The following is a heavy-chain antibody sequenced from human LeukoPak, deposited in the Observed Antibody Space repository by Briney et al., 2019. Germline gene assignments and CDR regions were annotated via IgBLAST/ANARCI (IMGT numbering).Heavy chain of an antibody. CDR3: ASPVRG. CDR1: GFTFGDYY. V-gene: IGHV3-11*03. D-gene: IGHD3-10*01. CDR2: ISGSSGNI. J-gene: IGHJ4*02. Sequence: GGSLRLSCTASGFTFGDYYISWIRQAPGKGLEWVSYISGSSGNINYADSVKGRFTISRDNAKNSLYLQMNSLRDEDAAVYYCASPVRGWGQGALVTVSS.